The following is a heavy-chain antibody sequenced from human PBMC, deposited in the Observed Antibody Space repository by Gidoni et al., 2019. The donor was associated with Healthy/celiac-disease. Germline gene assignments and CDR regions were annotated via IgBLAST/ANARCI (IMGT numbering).Heavy chain of an antibody. CDR3: ARVALTKLLFD. CDR2: INAGNGNT. Sequence: QVQLVQSGAEVKKPGASVTVSCKASGYTFTSYAMHWVRQAPGQRLEWMGWINAGNGNTKYSQKFQGRVTITRDTSASTAYMELSSLRSEDTAVYYCARVALTKLLFDWGQGTLVTVLL. CDR1: GYTFTSYA. D-gene: IGHD2-2*01. V-gene: IGHV1-3*01. J-gene: IGHJ4*02.